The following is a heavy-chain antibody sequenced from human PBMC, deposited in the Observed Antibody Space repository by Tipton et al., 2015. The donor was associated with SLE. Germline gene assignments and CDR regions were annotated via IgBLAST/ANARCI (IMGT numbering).Heavy chain of an antibody. CDR2: IYTSGST. CDR1: GGSLSGYW. CDR3: ARGSSGWPPYFDY. V-gene: IGHV4-4*08. D-gene: IGHD6-19*01. J-gene: IGHJ4*02. Sequence: TLSLTCTVYGGSLSGYWWSWIRQPPGKGLEWIGYIYTSGSTNYNPSLKSRVTISVDTSKNQFSLKLSSVTAADTAVYYCARGSSGWPPYFDYWGQGTLVTVSS.